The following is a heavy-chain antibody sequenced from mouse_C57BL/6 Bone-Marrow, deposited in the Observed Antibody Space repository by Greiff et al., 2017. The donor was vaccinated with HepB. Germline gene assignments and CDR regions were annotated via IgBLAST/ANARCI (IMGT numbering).Heavy chain of an antibody. CDR1: GFTFSDYY. V-gene: IGHV5-12*01. CDR3: ARQNGYYDYDVAMDY. D-gene: IGHD2-4*01. CDR2: ISNGGGST. J-gene: IGHJ4*01. Sequence: DVMLVESGGGLVQPGGSLKLSCAASGFTFSDYYMYWVRQTPEKRLEWVAYISNGGGSTYYPDTVKGRFTISRDNAKNTLYLQMSRLKSEDTAMYYCARQNGYYDYDVAMDYWGQGTSVTVSS.